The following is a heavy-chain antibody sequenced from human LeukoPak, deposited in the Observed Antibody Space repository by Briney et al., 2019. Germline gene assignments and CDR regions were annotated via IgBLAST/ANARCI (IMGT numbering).Heavy chain of an antibody. CDR2: IKQDGSEK. J-gene: IGHJ6*03. CDR1: GFTFSSYW. V-gene: IGHV3-7*01. CDR3: ARYGELQYYYYYYYMDV. D-gene: IGHD3-10*01. Sequence: GGSLRLSCAASGFTFSSYWMSWVRQAPGKGLEWVANIKQDGSEKYYVDSVKGRFTISRDNAKNSLYLQMNSLRAEDTAVYYCARYGELQYYYYYYYMDVWGKGTTVTVSS.